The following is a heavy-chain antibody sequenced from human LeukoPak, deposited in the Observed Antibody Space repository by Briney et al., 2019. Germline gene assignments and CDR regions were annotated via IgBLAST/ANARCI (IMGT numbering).Heavy chain of an antibody. CDR1: GFTFSSYA. Sequence: GGSLRLSCAASGFTFSSYAMSWVRQAPGKGLEWVSAISGSGGSTYYADSVRGWFTIPRDNSKNTLYVQMNSLRAEDTAVYYCAKWDIVVVVAADYWGQGTLVTVSS. V-gene: IGHV3-23*01. D-gene: IGHD2-15*01. CDR3: AKWDIVVVVAADY. J-gene: IGHJ4*02. CDR2: ISGSGGST.